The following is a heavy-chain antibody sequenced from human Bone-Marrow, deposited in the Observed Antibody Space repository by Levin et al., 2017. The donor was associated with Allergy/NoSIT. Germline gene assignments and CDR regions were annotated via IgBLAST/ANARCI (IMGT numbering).Heavy chain of an antibody. D-gene: IGHD1-1*01. CDR2: IYFTGNT. CDR3: ATEYHDPNAYGLDV. CDR1: GGSIRGSFYY. V-gene: IGHV4-39*06. Sequence: SQTLSLPCHVSGGSIRGSFYYWGWIRQPPGKGLEWIGSIYFTGNTYYKPSLKSRATISVDTSKNQFPLRLSSVTAADTAVYYCATEYHDPNAYGLDVWGQGTTVTVSS. J-gene: IGHJ6*02.